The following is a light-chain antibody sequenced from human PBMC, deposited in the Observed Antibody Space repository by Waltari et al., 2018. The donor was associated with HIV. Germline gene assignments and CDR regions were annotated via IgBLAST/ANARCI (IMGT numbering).Light chain of an antibody. J-gene: IGKJ1*01. CDR3: QNYNSAPLT. CDR2: KAS. CDR1: QGISIY. V-gene: IGKV1-27*01. Sequence: DIQMTQSPSSLSASLGDRIIITCRASQGISIYLAWYQQKPGKVPKLLIYKASTLHPGVPSRFSGSGSGTDFTLTISSLQPEDVSTYYCQNYNSAPLTFGPGTKVEIK.